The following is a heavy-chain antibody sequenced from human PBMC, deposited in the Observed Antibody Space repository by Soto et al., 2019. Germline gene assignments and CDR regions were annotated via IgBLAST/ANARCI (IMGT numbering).Heavy chain of an antibody. CDR2: IYYSGST. V-gene: IGHV4-39*07. CDR3: ARDRYYDFWGNWFYP. CDR1: GRSTSSSSYY. J-gene: IGHJ5*02. D-gene: IGHD3-3*01. Sequence: SETLSLTCTVSGRSTSSSSYYCGWIRQPPGKGLEWIGSIYYSGSTYYNPSLKSRVTISVDTSKNQFSLKLSSVTAADTAVYYCARDRYYDFWGNWFYPWGQGTLVPVSS.